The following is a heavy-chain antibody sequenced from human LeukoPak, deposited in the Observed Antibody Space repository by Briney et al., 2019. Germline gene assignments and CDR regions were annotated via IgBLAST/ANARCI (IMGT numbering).Heavy chain of an antibody. Sequence: PGGSLRLSCAASGFTFSSYAINWVRQAPGKGLEWVPIISGSGGSTYYADSVKGRFTISRDNSKNTLYLQMNSLRAEDTAVYYCAKGTKLAVAANNYFDYWGQGTLLTVSS. CDR1: GFTFSSYA. V-gene: IGHV3-23*01. CDR3: AKGTKLAVAANNYFDY. CDR2: ISGSGGST. J-gene: IGHJ4*02. D-gene: IGHD2-15*01.